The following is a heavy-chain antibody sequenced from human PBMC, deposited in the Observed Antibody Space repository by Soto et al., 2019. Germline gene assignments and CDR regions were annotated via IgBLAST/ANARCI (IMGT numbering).Heavy chain of an antibody. CDR1: GCSISSGGYY. CDR2: IYYSGST. J-gene: IGHJ5*02. V-gene: IGHV4-31*03. Sequence: SETLSLTCTVSGCSISSGGYYWSWIRQHPGKGLEWIGYIYYSGSTYYNPSLKSRVTISVDTSKNQFSLKLSSVTAADTAVYYCARDSKSQSDPWGQGTLVTVSS. CDR3: ARDSKSQSDP.